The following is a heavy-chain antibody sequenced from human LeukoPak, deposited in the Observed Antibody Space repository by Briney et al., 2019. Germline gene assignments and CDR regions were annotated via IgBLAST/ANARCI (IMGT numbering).Heavy chain of an antibody. CDR1: GFTFSSYA. CDR3: AKDYDFWSGYPYYFDY. Sequence: GGSLSLSCAVSGFTFSSYAMSWVRQPPGRGLEWVSAIRGSGGSTYYADSVKGRFTISRDKSTNTLYLQMNRLRAEDTAVYYCAKDYDFWSGYPYYFDYWGQGTLVTVFS. J-gene: IGHJ4*02. CDR2: IRGSGGST. V-gene: IGHV3-23*01. D-gene: IGHD3-3*01.